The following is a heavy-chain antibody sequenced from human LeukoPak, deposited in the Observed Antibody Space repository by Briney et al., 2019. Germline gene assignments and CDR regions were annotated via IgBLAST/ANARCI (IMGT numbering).Heavy chain of an antibody. Sequence: ASVKVSCKASGGTFSSYAISWVRQAPGQGLEWMGGIIPIFGTANYAQKFQGRVTITADKSTSTAYMELSSLRSEDTAVYYCARDPHSSGWHDYWGQGTLVNVSS. D-gene: IGHD6-19*01. CDR1: GGTFSSYA. V-gene: IGHV1-69*06. CDR2: IIPIFGTA. J-gene: IGHJ4*02. CDR3: ARDPHSSGWHDY.